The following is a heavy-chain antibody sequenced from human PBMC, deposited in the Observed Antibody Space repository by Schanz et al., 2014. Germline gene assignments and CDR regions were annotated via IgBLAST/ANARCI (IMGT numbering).Heavy chain of an antibody. CDR1: GITFSSHS. CDR3: VRDELLWFGEVLSLDY. Sequence: EVQLLESGGGLVQPGGSLRLSCAASGITFSSHSFNWVRQAPGKGLEWVSAISGSGGSTYYADSVKGRFTISRDNSNKTVDLQMNSLRAEDTALYYCVRDELLWFGEVLSLDYWGQGALVNVSS. V-gene: IGHV3-23*01. J-gene: IGHJ4*02. D-gene: IGHD3-10*01. CDR2: ISGSGGST.